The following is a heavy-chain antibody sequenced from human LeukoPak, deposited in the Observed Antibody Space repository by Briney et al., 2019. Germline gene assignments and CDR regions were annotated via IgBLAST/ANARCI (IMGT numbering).Heavy chain of an antibody. Sequence: SETLSLTCAVYDGSFSGYYWSWIRQPPGKGLEWIGEINHSGSTNYNPSLKSRVTISVDTSKNQFSLKLSSVTAADTAVYYCARGRRDIVVVPAAIVFFDPWGQGTLVTVSS. CDR2: INHSGST. V-gene: IGHV4-34*01. J-gene: IGHJ5*02. CDR3: ARGRRDIVVVPAAIVFFDP. CDR1: DGSFSGYY. D-gene: IGHD2-2*02.